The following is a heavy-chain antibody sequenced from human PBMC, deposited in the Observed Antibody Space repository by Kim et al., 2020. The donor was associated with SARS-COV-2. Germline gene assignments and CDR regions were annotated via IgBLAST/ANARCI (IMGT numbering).Heavy chain of an antibody. J-gene: IGHJ4*02. V-gene: IGHV3-7*01. CDR3: ARDDGNRVVDY. CDR1: GFSFSSYW. D-gene: IGHD2-15*01. CDR2: MKEDGGES. Sequence: GGSLRLSCAASGFSFSSYWMSWVRQDPGKGLEWVANMKEDGGESYYVDSVKGRFTISRDNAKNSLYLQMGSLRVEDTAVYYCARDDGNRVVDYWGQGTLVTVSS.